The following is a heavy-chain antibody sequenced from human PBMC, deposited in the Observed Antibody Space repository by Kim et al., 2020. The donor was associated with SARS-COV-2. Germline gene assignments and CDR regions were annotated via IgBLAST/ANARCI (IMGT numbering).Heavy chain of an antibody. CDR3: ARDSSITIFGVVTAPGAFDI. Sequence: RFTSSRDNSKNTLYLQMNSLRAEDTAVYYCARDSSITIFGVVTAPGAFDIWGQGTMVTVSS. D-gene: IGHD3-3*01. J-gene: IGHJ3*02. V-gene: IGHV3-30*01.